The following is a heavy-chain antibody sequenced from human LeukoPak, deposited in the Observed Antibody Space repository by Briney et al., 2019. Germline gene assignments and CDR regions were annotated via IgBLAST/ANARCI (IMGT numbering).Heavy chain of an antibody. D-gene: IGHD1-14*01. CDR2: IYTSGST. CDR3: ARGNPLDY. Sequence: SQTLCLTCTVSGGSMSSGSYYWDWIRQPAGKGLEWIRRIYTSGSTNYNPSLKSRVTISLDASKKQFSLKLTSLTAADSAVYYCARGNPLDYWGQGTLVTVSS. CDR1: GGSMSSGSYY. J-gene: IGHJ4*02. V-gene: IGHV4-61*02.